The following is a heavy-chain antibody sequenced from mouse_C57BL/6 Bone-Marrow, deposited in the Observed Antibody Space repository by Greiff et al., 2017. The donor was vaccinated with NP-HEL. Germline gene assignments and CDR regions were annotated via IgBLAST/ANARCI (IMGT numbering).Heavy chain of an antibody. CDR3: AKDGYLY. CDR1: GYAFSSSW. J-gene: IGHJ2*01. CDR2: IYPGDGDT. Sequence: VQRVESGPELVKPGASVTLSCKASGYAFSSSWMNWVKQRPGKGLEWIGRIYPGDGDTNYNGKFKGKATLTADKSSSTAYMQLSSLTSEDSAVYFCAKDGYLYWGQGTTLTVSS. V-gene: IGHV1-82*01. D-gene: IGHD2-3*01.